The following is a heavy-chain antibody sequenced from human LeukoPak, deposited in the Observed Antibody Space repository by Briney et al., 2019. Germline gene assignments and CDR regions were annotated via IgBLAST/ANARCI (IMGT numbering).Heavy chain of an antibody. CDR2: INAGNGDT. D-gene: IGHD2-15*01. J-gene: IGHJ6*02. CDR1: GYTFAKYA. V-gene: IGHV1-3*01. CDR3: ARSILVEPVVSHYNYGVDV. Sequence: GASVKVSCKASGYTFAKYAIHWVRQAPGQRLEWMGWINAGNGDTRYSQKFQGGVTITRDTSASTAYMELSSLRSEDTAVYYCARSILVEPVVSHYNYGVDVWGQGTTVIVSS.